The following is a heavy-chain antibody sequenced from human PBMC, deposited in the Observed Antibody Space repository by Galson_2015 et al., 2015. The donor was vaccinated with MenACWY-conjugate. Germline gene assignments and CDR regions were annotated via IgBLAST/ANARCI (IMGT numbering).Heavy chain of an antibody. D-gene: IGHD2-8*02. Sequence: LRLSCAASDFTVSGNYMSWVRQAPGKGLECVSVIYSSGTTYYSDSVKGRFTISRDNSKNTLYLQMNNLRAADTAVYYCAGAPCTGCYLDYWGPGTLVTVSS. CDR2: IYSSGTT. J-gene: IGHJ4*02. CDR3: AGAPCTGCYLDY. CDR1: DFTVSGNY. V-gene: IGHV3-53*01.